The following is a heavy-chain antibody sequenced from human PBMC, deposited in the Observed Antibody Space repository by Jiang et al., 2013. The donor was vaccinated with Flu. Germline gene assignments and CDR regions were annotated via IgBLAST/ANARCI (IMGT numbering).Heavy chain of an antibody. Sequence: VQLVESGGDLVKPGGSLRLSCAASGLPFSTAWINWVRQAPGKGLEWAGRIKSKNDGATIDYAASVRGRFTISRDDSRNEVYLQMHSLKIEDKGVYYCSTFRYTSDWSRGYFQDWGQGTLVTVSS. CDR3: STFRYTSDWSRGYFQD. CDR2: IKSKNDGATI. J-gene: IGHJ1*01. CDR1: GLPFSTAW. D-gene: IGHD6-19*01. V-gene: IGHV3-15*07.